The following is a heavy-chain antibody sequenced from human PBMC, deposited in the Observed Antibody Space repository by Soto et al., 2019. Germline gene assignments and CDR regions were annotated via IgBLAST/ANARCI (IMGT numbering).Heavy chain of an antibody. Sequence: PVGSLRLSCAASGFTFSRYSMNWVRQAPGKGLEWVSAISSSSYIYYADSVKGRFTISRDNSKNTLYLQMNSLRAEDTAVYYCTKANRYCSGANCFTFDYWGLGTLVTVSS. CDR3: TKANRYCSGANCFTFDY. CDR1: GFTFSRYS. V-gene: IGHV3-21*04. CDR2: ISSSSYI. D-gene: IGHD2-15*01. J-gene: IGHJ4*02.